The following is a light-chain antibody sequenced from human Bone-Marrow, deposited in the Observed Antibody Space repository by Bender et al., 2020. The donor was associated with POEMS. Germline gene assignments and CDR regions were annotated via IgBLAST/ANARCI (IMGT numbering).Light chain of an antibody. J-gene: IGLJ3*02. CDR1: SSNFGNNA. Sequence: TISCSGTSSNFGNNAANWYQHVPGTAPKLLIYSNNQRSSGVPDRFSASTSGTSASLAISGLHSDDEADYYCSSWDDSLNGWVFGGGTKLPVI. CDR2: SNN. V-gene: IGLV1-44*01. CDR3: SSWDDSLNGWV.